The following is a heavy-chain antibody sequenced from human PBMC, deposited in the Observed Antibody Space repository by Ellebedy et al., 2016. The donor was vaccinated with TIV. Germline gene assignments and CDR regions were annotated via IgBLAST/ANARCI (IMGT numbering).Heavy chain of an antibody. J-gene: IGHJ3*02. CDR2: ISSYNDI. D-gene: IGHD3-16*01. CDR3: ARRDRNTWGDAFDM. CDR1: GFTFSSHS. V-gene: IGHV3-48*02. Sequence: GGSLRLXXAASGFTFSSHSMNWVRQAPGKGLEWVSYISSYNDIYYAASVKGRFTISRDDAKNSLYLQMNSLRDEDTAVYYCARRDRNTWGDAFDMWGQGTMVTVSS.